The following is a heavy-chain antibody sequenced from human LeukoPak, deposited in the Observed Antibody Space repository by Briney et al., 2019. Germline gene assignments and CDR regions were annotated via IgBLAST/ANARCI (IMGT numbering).Heavy chain of an antibody. Sequence: ASVNVSCKATGYTFTAYTISWVRQAPGQGLEWMGWISGYNGNTNYAQKVQGRVTMTTDTSPSTAYMELRSLRSDDTALYYCARSPPRGYDILTGYNDYWGQGTLVTVSS. J-gene: IGHJ4*02. CDR2: ISGYNGNT. CDR1: GYTFTAYT. D-gene: IGHD3-9*01. CDR3: ARSPPRGYDILTGYNDY. V-gene: IGHV1-18*01.